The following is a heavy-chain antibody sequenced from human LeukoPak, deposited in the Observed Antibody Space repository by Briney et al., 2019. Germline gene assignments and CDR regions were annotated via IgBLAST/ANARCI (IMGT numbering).Heavy chain of an antibody. CDR2: INSDGSST. V-gene: IGHV3-74*01. D-gene: IGHD5-18*01. Sequence: GGSLRLSCAASGFTFSSYWLHWVRQAPGKGLVWVSRINSDGSSTSYADSVKGRFTISRDDDKNLVYLQMNSLRAEDTGVYFCARGYRFFDSWGQGTLATTSS. CDR1: GFTFSSYW. CDR3: ARGYRFFDS. J-gene: IGHJ5*01.